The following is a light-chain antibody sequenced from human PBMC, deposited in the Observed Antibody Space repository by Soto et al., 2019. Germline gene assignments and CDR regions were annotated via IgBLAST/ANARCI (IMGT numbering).Light chain of an antibody. CDR3: QQYNDWPPLIT. CDR1: QTIGSD. V-gene: IGKV3-15*01. J-gene: IGKJ5*01. Sequence: EIVMTQSPATLYVSLGERATLSCRASQTIGSDLAWFQQKPGQAPRLLIYDASTRATGVPARFSGNESGTEFTLTISSLQSEDSAVYYCQQYNDWPPLITFGQGTRLAIK. CDR2: DAS.